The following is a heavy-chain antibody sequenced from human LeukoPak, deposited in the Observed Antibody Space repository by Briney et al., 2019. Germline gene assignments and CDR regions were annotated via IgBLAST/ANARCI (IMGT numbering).Heavy chain of an antibody. CDR1: GYTFTSYG. CDR3: ASGSSGWYYNY. V-gene: IGHV1-18*01. J-gene: IGHJ4*02. Sequence: ASVKVSCKASGYTFTSYGISWVRQAPGQGLEWMGWISAYNGNTNYAQKLQGRVTMTTDTSTSTAYVELRSLRSDDTAVYYCASGSSGWYYNYWGQGTLVTVSS. D-gene: IGHD6-19*01. CDR2: ISAYNGNT.